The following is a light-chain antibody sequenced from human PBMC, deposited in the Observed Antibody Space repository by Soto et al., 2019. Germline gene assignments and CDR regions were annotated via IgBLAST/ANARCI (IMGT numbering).Light chain of an antibody. CDR3: QQYYSYPWT. CDR2: AAS. CDR1: QGISSY. Sequence: AIRMTQSPSSLSASTGDRVTITCQSSQGISSYLAWYQQKPGKAPKLLIYAASTLQSGVPSRFSGSGSGTDFTLTISCLQSEDVATYYCQQYYSYPWTLGQGTKVDIK. V-gene: IGKV1-8*01. J-gene: IGKJ1*01.